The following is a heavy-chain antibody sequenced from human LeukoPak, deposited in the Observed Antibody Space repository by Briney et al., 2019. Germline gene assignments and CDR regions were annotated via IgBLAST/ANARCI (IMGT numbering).Heavy chain of an antibody. CDR1: GGSFSGYY. V-gene: IGHV4-34*01. CDR3: ARGWSVFDY. D-gene: IGHD2-8*02. J-gene: IGHJ4*02. Sequence: KPSETLSLTXAVYGGSFSGYYWSWIRQPPGKGMEWIGEINHSGSTNYNPSLKSRVTISVDTSKNQFSLKLSSVTAADTAVYYCARGWSVFDYWGQGTLVTVSS. CDR2: INHSGST.